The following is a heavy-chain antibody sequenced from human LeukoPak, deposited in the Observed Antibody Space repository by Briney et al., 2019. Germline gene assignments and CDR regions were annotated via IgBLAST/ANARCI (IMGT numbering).Heavy chain of an antibody. CDR3: AKPPPNYSDSSGYYFDC. J-gene: IGHJ4*02. CDR2: ISNRGGIT. D-gene: IGHD3-22*01. V-gene: IGHV3-23*01. Sequence: PGGSLRLSCAASGFIFSSYAMSWVRQAPGKGLEWVSGISNRGGITYYADCVKGRFTISRDNSKNTLYLQVNSLRAEDTAVYYCAKPPPNYSDSSGYYFDCWGQGTLVTVSS. CDR1: GFIFSSYA.